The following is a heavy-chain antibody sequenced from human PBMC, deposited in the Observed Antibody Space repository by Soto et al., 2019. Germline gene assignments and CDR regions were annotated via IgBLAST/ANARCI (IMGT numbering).Heavy chain of an antibody. J-gene: IGHJ5*02. CDR1: GGSISSYY. D-gene: IGHD3-10*01. V-gene: IGHV4-59*01. CDR3: ARELFGRSVWFDP. CDR2: IYYSGST. Sequence: SETLSLTCAVSGGSISSYYLSWIRQPPGKGLEWIGYIYYSGSTNYNPSLKSRVTISVDTSKNQFSLKLSSVTAADTAVYYCARELFGRSVWFDPWGQGTLVTVS.